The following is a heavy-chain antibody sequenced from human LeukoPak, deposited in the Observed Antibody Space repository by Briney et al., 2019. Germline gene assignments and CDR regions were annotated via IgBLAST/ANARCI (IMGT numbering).Heavy chain of an antibody. J-gene: IGHJ6*02. V-gene: IGHV3-11*03. D-gene: IGHD3-22*01. CDR1: GFTFSDYY. CDR3: ARTYYYDSSGYSGMDV. CDR2: ISSSSSYT. Sequence: GGSLRLSCAASGFTFSDYYMSCIRQAPGKGLEWVSYISSSSSYTNYADSVKGRFTISRDNAKNSLYLQMNSLRAEDTAVYYCARTYYYDSSGYSGMDVWGQGTTVTVSS.